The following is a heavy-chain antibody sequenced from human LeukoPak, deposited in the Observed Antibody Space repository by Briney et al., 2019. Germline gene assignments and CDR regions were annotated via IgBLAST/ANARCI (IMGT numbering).Heavy chain of an antibody. CDR3: ARHGRRNIVVVPAAARRGAFDI. D-gene: IGHD2-2*01. Sequence: SETLSLTCAVYGGSFSGYYWSWIRQPPGKGLEWIGEINHSGSTNYNPSLKSRVTISVDTSKNQFSLKLSSVTAADTAVYYCARHGRRNIVVVPAAARRGAFDIWGQGTMVTVS. J-gene: IGHJ3*02. V-gene: IGHV4-34*01. CDR1: GGSFSGYY. CDR2: INHSGST.